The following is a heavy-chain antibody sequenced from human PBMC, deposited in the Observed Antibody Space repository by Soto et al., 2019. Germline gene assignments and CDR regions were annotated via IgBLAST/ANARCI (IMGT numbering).Heavy chain of an antibody. D-gene: IGHD3-16*02. J-gene: IGHJ4*02. CDR2: IIPIFGTA. CDR3: ARSQNSDYVWGSYRYLYY. CDR1: GGTFSSYA. Sequence: QVQLVQSGAEVKKPGSSVKVSCKASGGTFSSYAISWVRQAPGQGLEWMGGIIPIFGTANYAQKFQGRVTITADESTSTAYMELSCLRSEDTAVYYCARSQNSDYVWGSYRYLYYWGQGTLVTVSS. V-gene: IGHV1-69*01.